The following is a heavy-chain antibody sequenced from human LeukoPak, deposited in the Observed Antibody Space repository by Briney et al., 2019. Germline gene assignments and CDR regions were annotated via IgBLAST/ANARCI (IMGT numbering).Heavy chain of an antibody. V-gene: IGHV5-51*01. CDR3: ARGPYCSSTSCYSPYYSYYMDV. D-gene: IGHD2-2*01. CDR1: GHSFTSYW. Sequence: HGESLKISCKGSGHSFTSYWIGWVRQLPGKGLEWMGIICPGDSNTRYSPSFQGQVTISADKAITTAYLQWSSLKASDTAMYYCARGPYCSSTSCYSPYYSYYMDVWGKGTTVTVS. CDR2: ICPGDSNT. J-gene: IGHJ6*03.